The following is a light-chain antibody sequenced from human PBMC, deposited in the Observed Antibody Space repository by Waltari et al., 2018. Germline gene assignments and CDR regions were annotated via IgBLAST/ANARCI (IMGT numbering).Light chain of an antibody. V-gene: IGKV2-30*01. CDR1: QSLVYSDGDIH. CDR2: KVS. CDR3: MQATHGPYT. Sequence: DVVMTQSPLSLPVTLGQPASISCRSSQSLVYSDGDIHLNWLQQRPGQSPRRLIYKVSDRDSGVPDRFSGSGSGTDFTLKISRVEAEDVGVYYCMQATHGPYTFGQGTKLEIK. J-gene: IGKJ2*01.